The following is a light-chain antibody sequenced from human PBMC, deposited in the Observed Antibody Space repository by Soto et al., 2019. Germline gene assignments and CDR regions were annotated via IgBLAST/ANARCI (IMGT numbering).Light chain of an antibody. CDR2: GIS. CDR1: QSVTSSD. CDR3: QQYGSSPIT. J-gene: IGKJ5*01. V-gene: IGKV3-20*01. Sequence: EIVLTQSPGTLSLSLGESATLSCRASQSVTSSDLAWYQRKPGQAPRLLIYGISTRATGIPDKFSGSGSGTDFTFTVSRLEPEDFAVYYCQQYGSSPITFGQGTRLEIK.